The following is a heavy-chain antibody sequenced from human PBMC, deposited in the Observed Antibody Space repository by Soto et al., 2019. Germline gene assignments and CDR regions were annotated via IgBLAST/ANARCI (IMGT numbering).Heavy chain of an antibody. CDR3: ARRGGSGYFDWLAFDY. CDR1: GGSISSYY. D-gene: IGHD3-9*01. V-gene: IGHV4-59*01. J-gene: IGHJ4*02. Sequence: SETLSLTCTVSGGSISSYYWSWIRQPPGKGLEWIGYIYYSGSTNYNPSLKSRVTISVDTSKNQFSLKLSSVTAADTAVYYCARRGGSGYFDWLAFDYWGQGTLVTVSS. CDR2: IYYSGST.